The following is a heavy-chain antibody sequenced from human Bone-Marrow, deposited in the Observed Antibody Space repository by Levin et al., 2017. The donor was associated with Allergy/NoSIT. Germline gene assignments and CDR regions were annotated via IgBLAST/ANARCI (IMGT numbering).Heavy chain of an antibody. CDR2: IIPIFGTA. J-gene: IGHJ6*02. CDR1: GGTFSSYA. CDR3: ARVGGNCSGGSCQTGSYYYYDGMDG. V-gene: IGHV1-69*13. D-gene: IGHD2-15*01. Sequence: SVKVSCKASGGTFSSYAISWVRQAPGQGLEWMGGIIPIFGTANYAQKFQGRVTITADESTSTAYMELSSLRSEDTAVYYCARVGGNCSGGSCQTGSYYYYDGMDGWGQGTTVTVSS.